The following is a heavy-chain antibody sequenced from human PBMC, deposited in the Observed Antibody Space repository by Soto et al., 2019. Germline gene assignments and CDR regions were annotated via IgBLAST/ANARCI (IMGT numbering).Heavy chain of an antibody. CDR3: ARDRYYDSSGYKPGGDY. V-gene: IGHV3-53*01. CDR1: GFTVSSNY. CDR2: IYSGGST. J-gene: IGHJ4*02. D-gene: IGHD3-22*01. Sequence: GGSLRLSCAASGFTVSSNYMSWVRQAPGKGLEWVSVIYSGGSTYYADSVKGRFTISRDNSKNTLYLQMNSLRAEDTAVYYCARDRYYDSSGYKPGGDYWGQGTLVTVSS.